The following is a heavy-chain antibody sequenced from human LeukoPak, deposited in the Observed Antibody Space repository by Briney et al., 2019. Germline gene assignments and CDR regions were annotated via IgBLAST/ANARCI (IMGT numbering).Heavy chain of an antibody. CDR2: IIPILGIA. CDR1: GGTFSSYA. CDR3: ARSRGVGYFDY. D-gene: IGHD3-10*01. Sequence: SVKVSCKASGGTFSSYAISWVRQAPGQGLEWMGRIIPILGIANYAQKFQGRVTITADKSTSTAYMELSSLRSEDTAVYYCARSRGVGYFDYWGQGTLVTVSS. V-gene: IGHV1-69*04. J-gene: IGHJ4*02.